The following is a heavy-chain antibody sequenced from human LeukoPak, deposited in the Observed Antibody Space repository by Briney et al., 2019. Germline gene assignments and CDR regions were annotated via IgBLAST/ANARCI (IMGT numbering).Heavy chain of an antibody. J-gene: IGHJ4*02. D-gene: IGHD3-10*01. CDR3: ARVRGGTFDY. CDR1: GFTFSDYY. Sequence: GGSLRLSCAASGFTFSDYYMSWIRQAPGKGLEWASYISDSSYTTYADSVKGRFTISRDNAKNSLFVQMNSLRAEDTAVYYCARVRGGTFDYWGQGTLVTVSS. V-gene: IGHV3-11*05. CDR2: ISDSSYT.